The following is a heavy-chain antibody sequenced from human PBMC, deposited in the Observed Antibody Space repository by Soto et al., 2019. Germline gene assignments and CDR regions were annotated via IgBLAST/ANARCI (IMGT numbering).Heavy chain of an antibody. J-gene: IGHJ4*02. V-gene: IGHV2-5*02. CDR3: VHSLRAYRDRRGSPYYFDY. D-gene: IGHD3-22*01. CDR1: GFSLTSVGVG. CDR2: FYWDEDK. Sequence: SGPTLVNPTQTLTLTCTFSGFSLTSVGVGVGWIRQPPGKALEWLALFYWDEDKRYSPSLKNRLTITTDTSKNHVVLIMTNMDPVDTGTYFCVHSLRAYRDRRGSPYYFDYWGQGTLVTVSS.